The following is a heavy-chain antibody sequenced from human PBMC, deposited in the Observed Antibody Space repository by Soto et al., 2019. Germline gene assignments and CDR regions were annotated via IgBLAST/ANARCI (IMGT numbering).Heavy chain of an antibody. D-gene: IGHD3-10*02. Sequence: QVQLVQSGAEVKKPGSSVKVSCKASGGTFSRYTISWVRQAPGQGLAWMGRILPSLGIANYAQKFQGRVTITADKHTSTADMELSSLISEDTAVYYCARDIVRGDYYYYYMDVWGKGTTVTVS. CDR3: ARDIVRGDYYYYYMDV. CDR2: ILPSLGIA. J-gene: IGHJ6*03. V-gene: IGHV1-69*08. CDR1: GGTFSRYT.